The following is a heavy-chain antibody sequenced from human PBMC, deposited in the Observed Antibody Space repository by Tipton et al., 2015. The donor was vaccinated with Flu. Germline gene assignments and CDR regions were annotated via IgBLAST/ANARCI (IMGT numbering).Heavy chain of an antibody. CDR2: INHSGST. CDR1: GDSISSSSYY. J-gene: IGHJ4*02. D-gene: IGHD3-22*01. Sequence: TLSLTCTVSGDSISSSSYYWGWIRQPPGEGLEWIGEINHSGSTYYNPSLESRVTISLDTSKKQFSLKLSSVTAADTAVYYCARQKGGISSGYYYYFDYWGQGTLVTVSS. V-gene: IGHV4-39*07. CDR3: ARQKGGISSGYYYYFDY.